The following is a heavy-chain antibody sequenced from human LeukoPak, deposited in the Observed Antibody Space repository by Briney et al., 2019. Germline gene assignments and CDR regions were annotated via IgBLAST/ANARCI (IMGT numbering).Heavy chain of an antibody. J-gene: IGHJ6*02. Sequence: GGSLRLSCAASGFTFSSYSMNWVRQAPGKGLEWVSSISSSSSYIYYADSVKGRFTISRDNAKNSLYQQKNSLRAEDTAVYYCARERGYCSSTSCYSMDVWGQGTTVTVSS. D-gene: IGHD2-2*01. CDR3: ARERGYCSSTSCYSMDV. CDR2: ISSSSSYI. CDR1: GFTFSSYS. V-gene: IGHV3-21*01.